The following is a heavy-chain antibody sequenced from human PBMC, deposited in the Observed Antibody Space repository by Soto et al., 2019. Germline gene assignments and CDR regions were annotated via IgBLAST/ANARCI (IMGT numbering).Heavy chain of an antibody. Sequence: QVQLVESGGGLVKPGGSLRLSCAASGFTFSDYYMSWIRQAPGKGLEWVSHISSSSSYTNYADSVKGRFTISRDNAKNSLYLQRTSLRAEDTAVYYCARGGGSAQLWFGELLPFDYWGQGTLVTVSS. D-gene: IGHD3-10*01. CDR2: ISSSSSYT. J-gene: IGHJ4*02. CDR1: GFTFSDYY. CDR3: ARGGGSAQLWFGELLPFDY. V-gene: IGHV3-11*05.